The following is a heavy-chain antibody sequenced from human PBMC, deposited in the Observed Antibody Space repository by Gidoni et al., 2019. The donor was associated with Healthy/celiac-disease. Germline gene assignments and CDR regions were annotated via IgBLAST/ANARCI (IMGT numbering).Heavy chain of an antibody. V-gene: IGHV3-33*01. Sequence: ESGGGVVQPGRSLRLSCAASGFTFSSYGMHWVRQAPGKGLEWVAVIWYDGSNKYYADSVKGRFTISRDNSKNTLYLQMNSLRAEDTAVYYCARDGGDAGDDLVRGVYPLYWGQGTLVTVSS. D-gene: IGHD3-10*01. CDR1: GFTFSSYG. CDR3: ARDGGDAGDDLVRGVYPLY. J-gene: IGHJ4*02. CDR2: IWYDGSNK.